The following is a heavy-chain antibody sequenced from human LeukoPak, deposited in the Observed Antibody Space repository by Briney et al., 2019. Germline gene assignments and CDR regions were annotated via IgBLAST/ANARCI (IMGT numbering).Heavy chain of an antibody. J-gene: IGHJ3*02. D-gene: IGHD6-19*01. CDR3: ARGSIAVAGTDAFDI. CDR2: IWYDGSNK. CDR1: GFTFSSYG. Sequence: GGSLRLSCAASGFTFSSYGMHWVRQAPGKGLEWVAVIWYDGSNKYYADSVKGRFTISRDNSKNTLYLQMNSLRAGDTAVYYCARGSIAVAGTDAFDIWGQGTMVTVSS. V-gene: IGHV3-33*01.